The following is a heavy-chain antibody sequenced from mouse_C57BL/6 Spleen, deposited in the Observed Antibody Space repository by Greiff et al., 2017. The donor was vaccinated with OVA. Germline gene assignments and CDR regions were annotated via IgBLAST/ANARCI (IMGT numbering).Heavy chain of an antibody. CDR3: ARRVYDGYFDY. Sequence: VQLQQPGAELVMPGASVKLSCKASGYTFTSYWMHWVKQRPGQGLEWIGEIDPSDSYTNYNQKFKGKSTLTVYKSSSTAYMQLSSLTSEDSAVYYCARRVYDGYFDYWGQGTTLTVSS. CDR2: IDPSDSYT. D-gene: IGHD2-3*01. J-gene: IGHJ2*01. V-gene: IGHV1-69*01. CDR1: GYTFTSYW.